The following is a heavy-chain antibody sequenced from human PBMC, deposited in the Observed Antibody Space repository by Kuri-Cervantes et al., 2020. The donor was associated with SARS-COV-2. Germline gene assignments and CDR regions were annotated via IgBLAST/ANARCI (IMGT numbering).Heavy chain of an antibody. CDR1: GFTFSSYA. Sequence: GGFLRSPFAASGFTFSSYAMSLVRQAPGKGRDGVSAFSGSGGSTYYPDSVKGRFTISRANSKNTLYLQMNSLRAEDTAVYYFAKDRGPGYGDYVYFDYWGQGTLVTVSS. J-gene: IGHJ4*02. D-gene: IGHD4-17*01. V-gene: IGHV3-23*01. CDR2: FSGSGGST. CDR3: AKDRGPGYGDYVYFDY.